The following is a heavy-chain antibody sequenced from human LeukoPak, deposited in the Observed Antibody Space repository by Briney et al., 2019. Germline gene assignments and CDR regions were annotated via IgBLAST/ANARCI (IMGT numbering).Heavy chain of an antibody. D-gene: IGHD2-15*01. J-gene: IGHJ6*03. CDR2: ISHDGSNK. V-gene: IGHV3-30*01. CDR3: ARPNCSSGSCPNRGGYYYYYMDV. Sequence: PGGSLRLSCAASGFTFSDYAMHWVRQAPGKGLEWVTVISHDGSNKYYVDSVKGRFTISRDNSKNTLCLQMNSLRAEDTAVYFCARPNCSSGSCPNRGGYYYYYMDVWGKGTTVTVSS. CDR1: GFTFSDYA.